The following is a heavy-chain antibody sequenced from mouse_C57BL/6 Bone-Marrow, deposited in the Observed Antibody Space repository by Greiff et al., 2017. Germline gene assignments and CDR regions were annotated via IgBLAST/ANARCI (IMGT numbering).Heavy chain of an antibody. CDR1: GYTFTSYG. V-gene: IGHV1-81*01. CDR3: ARGGDWYFDV. Sequence: VQLQQSGAELARPGASVKLSCKASGYTFTSYGISWVKQRTGQGLEWIGEIYPRSGNTYYPEKFKGKATLNADKSSSTAYMELRSLTSEDAAVYFCARGGDWYFDVWGTGTTVTVSS. J-gene: IGHJ1*03. CDR2: IYPRSGNT.